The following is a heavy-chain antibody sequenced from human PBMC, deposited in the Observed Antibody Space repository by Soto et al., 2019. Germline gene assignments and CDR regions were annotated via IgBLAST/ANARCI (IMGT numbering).Heavy chain of an antibody. D-gene: IGHD2-21*02. J-gene: IGHJ6*02. CDR3: GKDQTYIGTAVYDV. CDR1: EFTFSSYA. CDR2: ISSDGSQK. Sequence: QVQLVESGGGVVQAGRSLRLSCVAAEFTFSSYAMHWVRQAPGKGLEWVALISSDGSQKYYADSVMGRFLISRDNSLNTMYLRVDKERSGDTAVYYCGKDQTYIGTAVYDVWGQGTTVTVSS. V-gene: IGHV3-30*18.